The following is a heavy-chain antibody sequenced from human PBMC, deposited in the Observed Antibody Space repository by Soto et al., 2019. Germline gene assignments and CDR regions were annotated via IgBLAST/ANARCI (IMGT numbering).Heavy chain of an antibody. V-gene: IGHV2-5*01. J-gene: IGHJ3*02. D-gene: IGHD2-15*01. CDR1: GFSLSTSGVG. Sequence: QITLKESGPTLVNPTQTLTLTCTFSGFSLSTSGVGVGWIRQPPGKALEWLALIYWSDDKRYSPSLKSRLTITKDTPKNQVVLTMTNMDPVDTATYYCTRGCSGGSCYFRGAFDIWGQGTMVTVSS. CDR2: IYWSDDK. CDR3: TRGCSGGSCYFRGAFDI.